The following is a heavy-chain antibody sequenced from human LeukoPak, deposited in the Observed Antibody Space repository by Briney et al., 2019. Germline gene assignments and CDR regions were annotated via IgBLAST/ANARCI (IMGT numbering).Heavy chain of an antibody. V-gene: IGHV3-23*01. CDR3: AKGHYSSGSHYFDY. CDR2: ISGSGGST. J-gene: IGHJ4*02. CDR1: GFTFSSYA. D-gene: IGHD3-22*01. Sequence: GGSLRLSCVASGFTFSSYAMSWVRQAPGKGLEWVSAISGSGGSTYYADSVKGRFTISRDNSKNTLYLQMNSLRAEDTAVYYCAKGHYSSGSHYFDYWGQGTLVTVSS.